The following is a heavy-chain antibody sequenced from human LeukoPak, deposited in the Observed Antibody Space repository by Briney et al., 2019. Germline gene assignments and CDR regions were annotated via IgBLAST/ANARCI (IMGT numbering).Heavy chain of an antibody. Sequence: NPSETLSLTCAVYGGSFSGYYRSWIRQPPGKGLEWIGEINHSGSTNYNPSLKSRVTISVDTSKNQFSLKLSSVTAADTAVYYCARGSRSMVRGVIDYWGQGTLVTVSS. CDR1: GGSFSGYY. J-gene: IGHJ4*02. CDR2: INHSGST. V-gene: IGHV4-34*01. D-gene: IGHD3-10*01. CDR3: ARGSRSMVRGVIDY.